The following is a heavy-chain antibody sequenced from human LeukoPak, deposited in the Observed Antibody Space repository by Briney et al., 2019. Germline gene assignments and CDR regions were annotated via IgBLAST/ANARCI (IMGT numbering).Heavy chain of an antibody. Sequence: GGSLRLSCAASGFTFDDYGLSWVRQAPGKGLEWVSAISGSGGSTYYADSVKGRFTISRDNSKNTLYLQMNSLRAEDTAVYYCAKGPKSGSSYFDYWGQGTLVTVSS. CDR2: ISGSGGST. J-gene: IGHJ4*02. V-gene: IGHV3-23*01. D-gene: IGHD1-26*01. CDR3: AKGPKSGSSYFDY. CDR1: GFTFDDYG.